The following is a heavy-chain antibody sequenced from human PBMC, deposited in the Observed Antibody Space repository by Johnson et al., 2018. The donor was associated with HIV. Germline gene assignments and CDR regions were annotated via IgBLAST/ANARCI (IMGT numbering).Heavy chain of an antibody. CDR3: ARDSTVAHDAFDI. D-gene: IGHD4-23*01. CDR2: ISYDGSNK. Sequence: VQLVQSGGGVVQRGRSLRLSCAASGFIFSDYGMHWVRQAPGKGLEWVAVISYDGSNKHYADSVKGRFTISRDNAKNSLYLQMNSLRAEDTALYYCARDSTVAHDAFDIWGQGTMVTVSS. V-gene: IGHV3-30*03. CDR1: GFIFSDYG. J-gene: IGHJ3*02.